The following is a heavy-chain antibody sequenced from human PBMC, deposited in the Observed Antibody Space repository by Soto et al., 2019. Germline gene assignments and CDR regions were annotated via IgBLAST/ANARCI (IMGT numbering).Heavy chain of an antibody. V-gene: IGHV1-46*04. CDR2: INPSGGRI. D-gene: IGHD3-3*01. CDR3: ARDGPPTTTGVGPSYTMDV. CDR1: GYTFTSYQ. J-gene: IGHJ6*02. Sequence: QMQLVPSGAEVKKPGASVKVSCKASGYTFTSYQMHWVRQAPGKGLEWMGIINPSGGRITYAPRLQGRVMMTRATSTNTVYMELRSLRSEDTAVYYCARDGPPTTTGVGPSYTMDVWCQGTKVTVS.